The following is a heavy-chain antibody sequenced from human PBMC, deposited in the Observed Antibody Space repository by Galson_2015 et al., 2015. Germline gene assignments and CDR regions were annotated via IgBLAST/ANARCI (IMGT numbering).Heavy chain of an antibody. D-gene: IGHD6-6*01. CDR2: ISSSSSNI. Sequence: SLRLSCAASGFSFRSHDMNWVRQAPGKGLEWVSYISSSSSNIDYADSVKGRFTISRDNSKNSLYLQMNSLRAEDTAVYYCARVPSYSSSSGWGQGTLVTVSS. V-gene: IGHV3-48*03. J-gene: IGHJ4*02. CDR3: ARVPSYSSSSG. CDR1: GFSFRSHD.